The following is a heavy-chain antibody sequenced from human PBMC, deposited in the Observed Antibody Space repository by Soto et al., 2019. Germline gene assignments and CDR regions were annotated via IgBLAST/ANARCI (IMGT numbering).Heavy chain of an antibody. V-gene: IGHV3-15*01. CDR2: IKSKTDGGTT. D-gene: IGHD3-9*01. Sequence: EVQLVESGGGLVKPGGSLRLSCAASGFTFSNAWMSWVRQAPGKGLEWVGRIKSKTDGGTTDYAAPVKGRFTISRDDSKNTLYLQMNSLKTEYTAVYYCTTTLRYFDWLLFFDYWGQGTLVTVSS. J-gene: IGHJ4*02. CDR1: GFTFSNAW. CDR3: TTTLRYFDWLLFFDY.